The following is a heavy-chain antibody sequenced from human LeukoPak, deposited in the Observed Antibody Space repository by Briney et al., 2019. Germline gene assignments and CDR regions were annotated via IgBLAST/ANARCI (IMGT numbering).Heavy chain of an antibody. D-gene: IGHD6-19*01. J-gene: IGHJ5*02. V-gene: IGHV3-23*01. CDR2: ISGSGGST. CDR3: AKDLYSSGWYGYNWFDP. Sequence: GGSLRLSCAASGFTFSSYAMSWVRQAPGKGLEWVSAISGSGGSTYCADSVKGRFTISRDNSKNTLYLQMNSLRAEDTAVYYCAKDLYSSGWYGYNWFDPWGQGTLVTVSS. CDR1: GFTFSSYA.